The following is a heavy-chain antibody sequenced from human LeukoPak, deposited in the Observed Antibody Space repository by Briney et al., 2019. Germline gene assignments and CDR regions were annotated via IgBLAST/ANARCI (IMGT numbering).Heavy chain of an antibody. Sequence: NSGGSLRLSCAASGFTFSSYSMNWVRQAPGKGLEWVSSISSSSSYIYYADSVKGRFTISRDNAKNSLYLQMNSLRAEDTAVYYCAKGHKQWLVWGAVWDYWGQGTLVTVSS. CDR2: ISSSSSYI. D-gene: IGHD6-19*01. J-gene: IGHJ4*02. CDR3: AKGHKQWLVWGAVWDY. V-gene: IGHV3-21*01. CDR1: GFTFSSYS.